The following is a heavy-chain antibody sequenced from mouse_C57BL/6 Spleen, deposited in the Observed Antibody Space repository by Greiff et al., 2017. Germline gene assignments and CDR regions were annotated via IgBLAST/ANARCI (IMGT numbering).Heavy chain of an antibody. CDR2: IDPSDSYT. Sequence: QVQLQQPGAELVRPGTSVKLSCKASGYTFTSYWMHWVKQRPGQGLEWIGVIDPSDSYTNYNQKVKGKATLTVDTSSSTAYMQLSSLTSEDSAVYYCARFLTTGAMDYWGQGTSVTVSS. V-gene: IGHV1-59*01. D-gene: IGHD1-1*01. CDR3: ARFLTTGAMDY. J-gene: IGHJ4*01. CDR1: GYTFTSYW.